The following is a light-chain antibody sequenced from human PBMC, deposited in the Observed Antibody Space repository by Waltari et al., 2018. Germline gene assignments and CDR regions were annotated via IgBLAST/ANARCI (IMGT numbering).Light chain of an antibody. CDR3: SLYTSSSTFVV. V-gene: IGLV2-18*01. Sequence: QSALTQPPSVSGSPGQSVTISCTGTSSDVGSYNRVSWYQQPPGTAPKLMIYEVSNRPSGVPDRFSGSSGNTASLTISGLQAEDEADYYCSLYTSSSTFVVFGGGTKLTVL. J-gene: IGLJ2*01. CDR1: SSDVGSYNR. CDR2: EVS.